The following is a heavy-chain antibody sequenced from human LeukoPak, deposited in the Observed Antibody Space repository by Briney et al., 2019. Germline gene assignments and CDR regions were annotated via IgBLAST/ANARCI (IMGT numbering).Heavy chain of an antibody. CDR3: ARAGDFWSGYYHFDY. J-gene: IGHJ4*02. CDR2: IYYSGST. Sequence: SETLSLTCTVSGGSISSYYWSWIRQPPGKGLEWIGYIYYSGSTYYNPSLKSRVTISVDTSKNQFSLKLSSVTAADTAVYYCARAGDFWSGYYHFDYWGQGTLVTVSS. V-gene: IGHV4-59*12. CDR1: GGSISSYY. D-gene: IGHD3-3*01.